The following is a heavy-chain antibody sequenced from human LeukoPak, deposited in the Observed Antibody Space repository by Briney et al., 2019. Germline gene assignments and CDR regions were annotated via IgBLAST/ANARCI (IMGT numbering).Heavy chain of an antibody. Sequence: GGSLRLSCAASGFTVSSNYMSWVRQAPGKGLEWVSVIYSGGSTYYADSVKGRLTISRDNSKNTLYPQMNSLRAEDTAVYYCAREMATTGGFDYWGQGTLVTVSS. CDR1: GFTVSSNY. D-gene: IGHD5-24*01. J-gene: IGHJ4*02. CDR3: AREMATTGGFDY. CDR2: IYSGGST. V-gene: IGHV3-53*01.